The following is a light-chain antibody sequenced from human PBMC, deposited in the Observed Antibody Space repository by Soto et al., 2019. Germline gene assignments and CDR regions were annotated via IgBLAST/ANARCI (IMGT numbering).Light chain of an antibody. CDR2: GAS. V-gene: IGKV3-20*01. J-gene: IGKJ4*01. CDR3: QQYGSSPLT. CDR1: QSVNNNY. Sequence: EIVLTQSPGTLSLSPGERATLSWRASQSVNNNYLAWYQQKPGQAPRLLIYGASSRATGIPDRFSGSGSGTDFTLTISRLEPEDFAVYYCQQYGSSPLTFGGGTKVEIK.